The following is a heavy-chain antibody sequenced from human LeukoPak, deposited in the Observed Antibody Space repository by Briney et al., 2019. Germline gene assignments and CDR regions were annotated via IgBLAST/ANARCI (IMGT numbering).Heavy chain of an antibody. CDR3: AKDPTTGTTPNWFDP. Sequence: GGSLRLSCAASGFTFSSYAMSWVRQAPGKGLEWVSAISGSGGSTYYADSAKGRFTISRDNSKNTLYLQMNSLRAEDTAVYYCAKDPTTGTTPNWFDPWGQGTLVTVSS. V-gene: IGHV3-23*01. J-gene: IGHJ5*02. D-gene: IGHD1-1*01. CDR2: ISGSGGST. CDR1: GFTFSSYA.